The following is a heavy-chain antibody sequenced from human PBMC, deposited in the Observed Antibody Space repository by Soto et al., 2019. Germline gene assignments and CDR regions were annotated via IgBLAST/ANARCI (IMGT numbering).Heavy chain of an antibody. CDR3: ARDLKPYYSHYGMDV. Sequence: ASVKVSCKASGYTFTSYGISWVRQAPGQGLEWMGWISAYNGNTNYAQKLQGRVTMTTDTSTSTAYMELRSLRSDDTAVYYCARDLKPYYSHYGMDVWGQGTSVTVSS. J-gene: IGHJ6*02. V-gene: IGHV1-18*04. CDR1: GYTFTSYG. CDR2: ISAYNGNT.